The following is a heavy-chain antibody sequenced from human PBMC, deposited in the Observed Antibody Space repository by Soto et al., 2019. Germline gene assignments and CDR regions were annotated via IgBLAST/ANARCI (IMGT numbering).Heavy chain of an antibody. Sequence: PSETLSLTCTVSGVSVSSGSFYWAWILQPPGKGLEWIGFISYSGTTNYNPSLKSRVTISVDKSRSQVSLMVSSLPAADTALYYCARGATVTQYDYWGQGTLVTVSS. CDR1: GVSVSSGSFY. D-gene: IGHD4-17*01. J-gene: IGHJ4*02. V-gene: IGHV4-61*01. CDR3: ARGATVTQYDY. CDR2: ISYSGTT.